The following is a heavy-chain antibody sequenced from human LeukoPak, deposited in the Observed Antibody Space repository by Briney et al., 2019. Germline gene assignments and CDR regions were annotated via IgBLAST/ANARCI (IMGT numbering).Heavy chain of an antibody. Sequence: PGGSLRLSCAASGFTFSGYSMNWVRQAPGKGLEWVSSITSSSSYIYYSDSVKGRFTISRDNSKNTLYLQMNSLRAEDTAVYYCAKVRSPVGGYYFDYWGQGTLVTVSS. CDR2: ITSSSSYI. CDR1: GFTFSGYS. V-gene: IGHV3-21*04. D-gene: IGHD3-10*01. CDR3: AKVRSPVGGYYFDY. J-gene: IGHJ4*02.